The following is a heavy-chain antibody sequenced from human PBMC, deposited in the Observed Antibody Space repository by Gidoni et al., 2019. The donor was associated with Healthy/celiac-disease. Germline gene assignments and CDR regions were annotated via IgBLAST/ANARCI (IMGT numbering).Heavy chain of an antibody. D-gene: IGHD3-10*01. Sequence: QVQLVQSGAEVKKPGASVKVSCTASGYTFTSYYMHWVRQAPGQRLEWMAIINPSGGSTSYAQKFQGRVTMTRDTSTSTVYMELSSLRSEDTAVYYCARDRGGGDYWGQGTLVTVSS. CDR2: INPSGGST. CDR3: ARDRGGGDY. J-gene: IGHJ4*02. V-gene: IGHV1-46*01. CDR1: GYTFTSYY.